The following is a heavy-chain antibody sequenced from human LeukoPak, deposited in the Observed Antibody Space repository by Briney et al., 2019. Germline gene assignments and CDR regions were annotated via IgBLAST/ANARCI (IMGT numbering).Heavy chain of an antibody. CDR3: ARAARGYSYGDPYYYYYYMDV. V-gene: IGHV4-4*07. CDR2: VYTSGSP. Sequence: SETLSLTCNVSGASINTYYWSWIRQSAGGGLEFIGRVYTSGSPDYNPSLKSRVAVSADTSKNQFSLKLRSVTAADTAVYYCARAARGYSYGDPYYYYYYMDVWGKGTTVTVSS. D-gene: IGHD5-18*01. J-gene: IGHJ6*03. CDR1: GASINTYY.